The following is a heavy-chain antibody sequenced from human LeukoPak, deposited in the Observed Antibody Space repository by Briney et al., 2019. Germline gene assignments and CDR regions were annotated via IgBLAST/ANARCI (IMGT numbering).Heavy chain of an antibody. Sequence: GRSLRLSCAASGFTFDDYAMHWVRQAPGKGLEWGSGISWNSGSIGYADSVKGRFTISRDNAKNSLYLQMNSLRAEDTALYYCAKDLGLLPQYFQHWGQGTLVTVSS. V-gene: IGHV3-9*01. J-gene: IGHJ1*01. CDR1: GFTFDDYA. CDR2: ISWNSGSI. CDR3: AKDLGLLPQYFQH. D-gene: IGHD2-15*01.